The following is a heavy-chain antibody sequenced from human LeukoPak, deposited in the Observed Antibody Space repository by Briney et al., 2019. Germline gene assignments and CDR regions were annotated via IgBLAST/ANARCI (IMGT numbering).Heavy chain of an antibody. V-gene: IGHV3-48*03. D-gene: IGHD3-10*02. Sequence: GGSLRLSCVASGFTFSSYEMNWVRQAPGKGLEWVSYISSSGSTIYHADSVKGRFTISRDNAKNSLYLQMNSLRAEDTAVYYCAELGITMIGGVWGKGTTVTISS. CDR3: AELGITMIGGV. J-gene: IGHJ6*04. CDR2: ISSSGSTI. CDR1: GFTFSSYE.